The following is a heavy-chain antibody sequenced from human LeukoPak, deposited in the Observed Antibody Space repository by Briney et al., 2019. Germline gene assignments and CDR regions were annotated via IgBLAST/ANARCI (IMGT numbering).Heavy chain of an antibody. J-gene: IGHJ6*02. D-gene: IGHD3-3*01. CDR1: GGSFSGYF. CDR2: INHSGST. V-gene: IGHV4-34*01. Sequence: PSETLSLTCAVNGGSFSGYFWSWIRQPPGKGLEWIGEINHSGSTYYNASLKSRITISVDTSKRQFSLRMNSVSAADTAVYFCAGYYSSIYGMDVWGQGTSVTVSS. CDR3: AGYYSSIYGMDV.